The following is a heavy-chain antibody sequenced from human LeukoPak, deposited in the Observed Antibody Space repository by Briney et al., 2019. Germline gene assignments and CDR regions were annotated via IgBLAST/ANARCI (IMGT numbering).Heavy chain of an antibody. Sequence: GGSLRLSCATSGFTFTSAWMSWVRQAPGKGPEWVANIKQDGSDKYYADSVKGRFTVSRDNAKNSLYLQMNSLRAEDTAVYYCTSLRTAVPHAGEAYDIWGQGTLVTVSS. CDR2: IKQDGSDK. CDR3: TSLRTAVPHAGEAYDI. J-gene: IGHJ3*02. D-gene: IGHD2-2*01. V-gene: IGHV3-7*01. CDR1: GFTFTSAW.